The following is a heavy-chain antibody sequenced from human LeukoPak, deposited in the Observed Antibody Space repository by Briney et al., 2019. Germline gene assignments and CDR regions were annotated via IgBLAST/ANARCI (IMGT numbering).Heavy chain of an antibody. J-gene: IGHJ4*02. CDR1: GFTFRSYA. D-gene: IGHD6-19*01. CDR3: AKDHSSGWYFDY. V-gene: IGHV3-23*01. Sequence: GGSLRLSCAASGFTFRSYAMSWVRQAPGKGLEWVSVISGRGDSTHYADSVRGRFTISRDNSKSTLYLQMNSLRAEDTAVYYCAKDHSSGWYFDYWGQGTLATVSS. CDR2: ISGRGDST.